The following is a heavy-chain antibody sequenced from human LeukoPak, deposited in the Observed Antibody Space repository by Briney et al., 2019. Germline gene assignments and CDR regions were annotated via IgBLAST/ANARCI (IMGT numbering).Heavy chain of an antibody. J-gene: IGHJ3*02. CDR3: ARGDIREGELSKVGAFDI. D-gene: IGHD3-16*02. CDR2: IYTSGSA. Sequence: SQTLSLTCTVSGGSISSGSFYWTWIRQPAGKGLEWIGRIYTSGSANYNPSLKSRVTISVDTSKNQFSLKLSSVTAADTAVYYCARGDIREGELSKVGAFDIWGQGTMVTVSS. V-gene: IGHV4-61*02. CDR1: GGSISSGSFY.